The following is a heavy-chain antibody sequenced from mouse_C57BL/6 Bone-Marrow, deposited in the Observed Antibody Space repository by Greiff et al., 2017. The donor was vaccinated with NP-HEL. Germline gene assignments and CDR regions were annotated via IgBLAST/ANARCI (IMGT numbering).Heavy chain of an antibody. J-gene: IGHJ1*03. V-gene: IGHV5-12*01. CDR1: GFTFSDYY. CDR3: ARRDYYGSSSHWYFDV. D-gene: IGHD1-1*01. Sequence: EVKVVESGGGLVQPGGSLKLSCAASGFTFSDYYMYWVRQTPEKRLERVAYISNGGGSTYYPDTVKGRFTISRDNAKNTLYLQMSRLKSEDTAMYYCARRDYYGSSSHWYFDVWGTGTTVTVSS. CDR2: ISNGGGST.